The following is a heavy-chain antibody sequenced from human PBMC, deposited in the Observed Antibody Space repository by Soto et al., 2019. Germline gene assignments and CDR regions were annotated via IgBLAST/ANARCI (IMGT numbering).Heavy chain of an antibody. CDR2: IYYSGST. CDR1: GGSVSSGSYY. V-gene: IGHV4-61*01. J-gene: IGHJ4*02. Sequence: QVQLQESGPGLVKPSETLSLTCTVSGGSVSSGSYYWSWIRQPPGKGLEWIGYIYYSGSTNYNPSLQSRVTISVDTSKNQFSLKLSSVTAADTAVYYCARDPYSGTDYWGQGTLVTVSS. CDR3: ARDPYSGTDY. D-gene: IGHD1-26*01.